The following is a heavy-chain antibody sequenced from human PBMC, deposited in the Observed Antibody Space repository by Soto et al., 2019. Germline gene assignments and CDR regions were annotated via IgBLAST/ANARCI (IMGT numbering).Heavy chain of an antibody. Sequence: SETLSLTCTVSGGSISSYYWSWIRQPPGKGLEWIGYIYYSGSTNYNPSLKSRVTISVDTSKNQFSLKLSSVTAADTAVYYCARGYYDFWTGSERIGFDTWGHGTLVTGS. V-gene: IGHV4-59*01. D-gene: IGHD3-3*01. CDR2: IYYSGST. CDR1: GGSISSYY. J-gene: IGHJ5*01. CDR3: ARGYYDFWTGSERIGFDT.